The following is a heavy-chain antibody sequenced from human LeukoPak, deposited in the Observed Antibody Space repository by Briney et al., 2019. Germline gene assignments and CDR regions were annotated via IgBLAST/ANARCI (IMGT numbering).Heavy chain of an antibody. V-gene: IGHV3-21*04. D-gene: IGHD6-13*01. J-gene: IGHJ4*02. CDR1: GFTFSSYS. Sequence: GGSLRLSCAASGFTFSSYSMNWVRQAPGKGLEWVSSISSSSSYIYYADSVKGRFTISRDNSKNTLYLQMNSLRAEDTAVYYCAKSVSGSSWYKGFDYWGQGTLVSVSS. CDR2: ISSSSSYI. CDR3: AKSVSGSSWYKGFDY.